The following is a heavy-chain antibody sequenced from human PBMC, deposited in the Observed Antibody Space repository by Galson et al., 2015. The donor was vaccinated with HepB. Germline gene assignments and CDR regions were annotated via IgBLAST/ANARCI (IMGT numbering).Heavy chain of an antibody. V-gene: IGHV3-11*06. CDR1: GFTFSDYY. D-gene: IGHD2-2*01. Sequence: SLRLSCAASGFTFSDYYMSWIRQAPGKGLEWVSYISSSSSYTNYADSVKGRFTISRDNAKNSLYLQMNSLRAEDTAVYHCAREDCSSTSCYDGAFDIWGQGTMVTVSS. CDR3: AREDCSSTSCYDGAFDI. J-gene: IGHJ3*02. CDR2: ISSSSSYT.